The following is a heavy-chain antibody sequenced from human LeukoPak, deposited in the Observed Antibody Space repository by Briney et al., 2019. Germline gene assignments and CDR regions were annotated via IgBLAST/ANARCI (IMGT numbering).Heavy chain of an antibody. CDR3: AREGGAPYYYGSSAYQSYGMDV. Sequence: GGSLRLSCAASGFTFSSYAMHWVRQAPGKGLEWGAVISYDGSNKYYADSVKGRFTISRDNSKNTLYLQMNSLRAEDTAVYYCAREGGAPYYYGSSAYQSYGMDVWGQGTTVTVSS. D-gene: IGHD3-22*01. CDR1: GFTFSSYA. J-gene: IGHJ6*02. CDR2: ISYDGSNK. V-gene: IGHV3-30-3*01.